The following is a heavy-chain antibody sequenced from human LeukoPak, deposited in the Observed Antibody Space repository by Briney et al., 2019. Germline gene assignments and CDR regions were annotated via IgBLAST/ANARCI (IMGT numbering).Heavy chain of an antibody. J-gene: IGHJ5*02. CDR1: GYTFTSYG. V-gene: IGHV1-18*01. Sequence: ASVKVSCKASGYTFTSYGISWVRQAPGQGREWMGWISAYNGNRNYAQKLQGRVTMPTDTSTSKAHMELRSLRSDDTAVYYCARGGGDITMVGYNNWFDPWGQGTLVTVSS. D-gene: IGHD3-10*01. CDR2: ISAYNGNR. CDR3: ARGGGDITMVGYNNWFDP.